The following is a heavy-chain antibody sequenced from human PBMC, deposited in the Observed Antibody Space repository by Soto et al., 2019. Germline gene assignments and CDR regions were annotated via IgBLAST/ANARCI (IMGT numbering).Heavy chain of an antibody. Sequence: EVQLVESGGGLVQPGGSLRLYCAASGFTVSSNYMSWVRQAPGKGLEWVSVIYSGGSTYYADSVKGRFTISRDNSKNTRYLEVNSLRAEDTAVYYCAREASRGFFAMFAFDIWGQGTMVTVSS. CDR1: GFTVSSNY. J-gene: IGHJ3*02. D-gene: IGHD3-10*02. CDR2: IYSGGST. CDR3: AREASRGFFAMFAFDI. V-gene: IGHV3-66*01.